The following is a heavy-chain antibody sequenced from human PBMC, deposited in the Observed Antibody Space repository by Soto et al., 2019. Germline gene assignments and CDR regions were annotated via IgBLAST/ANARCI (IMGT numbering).Heavy chain of an antibody. D-gene: IGHD3-22*01. CDR3: ARDPDYYDSSGTKVDAFDI. CDR2: ISSSSSTI. Sequence: PGGSLRLSCAASGFTFSSYSMNWVRQAPGKGLEWVSYISSSSSTIYYADSVKGRFTISRDNAKNSLYLQMNSPRDEDTAVYYCARDPDYYDSSGTKVDAFDIWGQGTMVTVSS. J-gene: IGHJ3*02. V-gene: IGHV3-48*02. CDR1: GFTFSSYS.